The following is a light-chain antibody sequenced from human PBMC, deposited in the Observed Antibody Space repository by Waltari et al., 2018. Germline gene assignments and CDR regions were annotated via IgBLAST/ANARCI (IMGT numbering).Light chain of an antibody. CDR2: VAS. CDR3: LQGYYYHT. CDR1: QDISNY. Sequence: DIQMTQSPSSLSASVGGRVTITCRASQDISNYLSWYQQKPGKAPKLLIYVASSLQSGVPSRFSGSGSGTDFTLTISSLQPEDFATYYCLQGYYYHTFGQGTKLEVK. V-gene: IGKV1-39*01. J-gene: IGKJ2*01.